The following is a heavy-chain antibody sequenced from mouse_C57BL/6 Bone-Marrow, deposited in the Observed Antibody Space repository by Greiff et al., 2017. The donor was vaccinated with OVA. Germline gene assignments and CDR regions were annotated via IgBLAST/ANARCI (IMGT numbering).Heavy chain of an antibody. J-gene: IGHJ3*01. Sequence: VHLVESGPGLVQPSQSLSITCTVSGFSLTSYGVHWVRQSPGKGLEWLGVIWSGGSTDYNAAFISRLSISKDNSKSQVFFQMNSLQADDTAIYYCARKRGLLGGFAYWGQGTLVTVSA. CDR3: ARKRGLLGGFAY. V-gene: IGHV2-2*01. D-gene: IGHD3-3*01. CDR1: GFSLTSYG. CDR2: IWSGGST.